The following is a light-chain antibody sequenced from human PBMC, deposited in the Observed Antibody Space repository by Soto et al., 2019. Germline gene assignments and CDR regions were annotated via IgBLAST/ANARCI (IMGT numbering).Light chain of an antibody. J-gene: IGKJ1*01. V-gene: IGKV3-15*01. CDR1: QSVSTN. CDR2: GAS. CDR3: QQYNNWPPWT. Sequence: EIVMTQSPATLSASPGESVTLSCRASQSVSTNLAWFQQKPGLAPRLFIYGASIRATGIPARFSGSGSGTEFTLTISNLQYEDVAIYYCQQYNNWPPWTFGQGTRVQI.